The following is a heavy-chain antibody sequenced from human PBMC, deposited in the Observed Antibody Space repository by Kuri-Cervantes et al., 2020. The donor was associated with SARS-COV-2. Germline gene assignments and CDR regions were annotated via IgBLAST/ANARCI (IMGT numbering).Heavy chain of an antibody. J-gene: IGHJ4*02. V-gene: IGHV3-30*18. CDR2: ISHDGKNK. D-gene: IGHD2-21*01. CDR3: AKDRVGVQGF. Sequence: GESLKISCAASGFNFSRTGMHWVRQAPGKGLEWVAVISHDGKNKKCTASGKGRFTISRDNSQNTLYLHMKSLRSEDTAIYYCAKDRVGVQGFWGQGTLVTSPQ. CDR1: GFNFSRTG.